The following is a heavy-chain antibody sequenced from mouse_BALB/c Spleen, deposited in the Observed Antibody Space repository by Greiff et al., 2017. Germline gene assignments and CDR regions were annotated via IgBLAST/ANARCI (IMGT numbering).Heavy chain of an antibody. J-gene: IGHJ4*01. D-gene: IGHD1-1*01. CDR1: SYTFTDYA. CDR3: ARGTTGYAMDY. Sequence: VKLQESGPELVRPGVSVKISCKGSSYTFTDYAMHWVKQSHAKSLEWIGVISTYYGNTNYNQKFKGKATMTVDKSSSTAYMELARLTSEDSAVYYCARGTTGYAMDYWGQGTSVTVSS. V-gene: IGHV1-67*01. CDR2: ISTYYGNT.